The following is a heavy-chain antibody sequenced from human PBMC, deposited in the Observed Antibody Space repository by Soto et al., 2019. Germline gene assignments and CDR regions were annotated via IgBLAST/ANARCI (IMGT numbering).Heavy chain of an antibody. J-gene: IGHJ5*02. D-gene: IGHD4-17*01. CDR3: ARGHDSGDYRWLDP. CDR2: INTDGSST. Sequence: EVQLVESGGGLVQPGGSLRLSCAASGFTFSNYWMHWVRQAPGKGLVWVSRINTDGSSTTYADSVKGRFTISRDNAKNTLYLQMKSLRVEDTAVYYCARGHDSGDYRWLDPWGQGTLFTVSS. V-gene: IGHV3-74*01. CDR1: GFTFSNYW.